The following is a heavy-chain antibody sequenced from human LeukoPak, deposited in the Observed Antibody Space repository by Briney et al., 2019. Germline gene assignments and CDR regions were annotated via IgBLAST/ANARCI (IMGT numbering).Heavy chain of an antibody. CDR3: ARGEVDCSGGSCYSAEYFQH. Sequence: GGSLRLPCAASGFTFSSYAMHWVRQAPGKGLEWVAVISYDGRNKYYADSVKGRFTISRDNSKNTLYLQMNSLRAEDTAVYYCARGEVDCSGGSCYSAEYFQHWGQGTLVTVSS. J-gene: IGHJ1*01. CDR1: GFTFSSYA. V-gene: IGHV3-30*04. CDR2: ISYDGRNK. D-gene: IGHD2-15*01.